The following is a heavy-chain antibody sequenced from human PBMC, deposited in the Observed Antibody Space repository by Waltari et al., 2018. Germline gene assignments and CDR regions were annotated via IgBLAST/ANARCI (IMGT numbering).Heavy chain of an antibody. CDR3: ATGYCSGGSCGPFDP. J-gene: IGHJ5*02. Sequence: QVQLVQSGAEVKKPGASVTVSCKVSGYTLTELSMHWVRPSPGKGLEWMGGFDPEDGETIYAQKFQGRVTMTEDTSTDTAYMELSSLRSEDTAVYYCATGYCSGGSCGPFDPWGQGTLVTVSS. V-gene: IGHV1-24*01. CDR1: GYTLTELS. CDR2: FDPEDGET. D-gene: IGHD2-15*01.